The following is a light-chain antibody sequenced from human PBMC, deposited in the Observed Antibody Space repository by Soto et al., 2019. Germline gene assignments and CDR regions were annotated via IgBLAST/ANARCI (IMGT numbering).Light chain of an antibody. J-gene: IGLJ2*01. CDR2: RND. Sequence: QSVLTQPPSASGTPGQRVTISCSGSSSNIGSNYVYWYQQFPGSAPKLLIYRNDQRPSGVPDRFSGSTSGTSASLAISGPRSEDEADYYCAAWDDSLSAVVFGGGTQLTVL. CDR3: AAWDDSLSAVV. CDR1: SSNIGSNY. V-gene: IGLV1-47*01.